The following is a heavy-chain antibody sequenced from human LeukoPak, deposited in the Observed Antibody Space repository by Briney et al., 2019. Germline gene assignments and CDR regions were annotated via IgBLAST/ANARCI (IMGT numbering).Heavy chain of an antibody. CDR2: IYYSGST. CDR1: GGSISSYY. D-gene: IGHD3-22*01. CDR3: ARGLQAERYYYDSSPGAFDI. V-gene: IGHV4-59*08. J-gene: IGHJ3*02. Sequence: SETLSLTCTVSGGSISSYYWSWIRQPPGKGLEWIGYIYYSGSTNYNPSLKSRVTISVDTSKNQFSLKLSSVTAADTAVYYCARGLQAERYYYDSSPGAFDIWGQGTMVTVSS.